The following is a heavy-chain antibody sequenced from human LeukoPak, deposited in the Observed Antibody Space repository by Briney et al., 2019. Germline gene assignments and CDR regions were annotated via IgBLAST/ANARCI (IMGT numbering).Heavy chain of an antibody. D-gene: IGHD6-13*01. J-gene: IGHJ5*02. CDR2: ISGSGGST. CDR1: GFTFSSYA. CDR3: AKDPAGTFWRNWFDP. V-gene: IGHV3-23*01. Sequence: GGSLRLSCAASGFTFSSYAMSWVRQAPGKGLEWVSAISGSGGSTYYADSVKGRFTISRDNSKNTLYLQMNSLRAKDTAVYYCAKDPAGTFWRNWFDPWGQGTLVTVSS.